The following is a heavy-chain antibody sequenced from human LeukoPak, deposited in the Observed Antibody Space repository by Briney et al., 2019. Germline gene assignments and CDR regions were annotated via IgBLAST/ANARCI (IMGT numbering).Heavy chain of an antibody. D-gene: IGHD6-13*01. V-gene: IGHV3-66*01. J-gene: IGHJ6*02. CDR1: GFTVSSNY. CDR2: IYSGGST. Sequence: PGGSLRLSCAASGFTVSSNYMSWVRQAPGKGLEWVSVIYSGGSTYYADSVKGRFTISRDNSKNTLYLQMNSLRAEDTAVYYCARFGSQGSSWYGADYYYYYGVDVWGQGTTVTVSS. CDR3: ARFGSQGSSWYGADYYYYYGVDV.